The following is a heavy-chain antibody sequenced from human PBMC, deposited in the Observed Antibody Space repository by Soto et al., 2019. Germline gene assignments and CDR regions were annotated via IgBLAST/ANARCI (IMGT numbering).Heavy chain of an antibody. Sequence: WGSLRLSCAASGFTFNDYYMSWIRQAPGKGLEWVSYISSVSSYTNYVDSVKGRFTISRDNAERSLYLQMNSLRAEDTAVYYCARVGAAAPPQYFDYWGQGILVTVSS. V-gene: IGHV3-11*05. CDR3: ARVGAAAPPQYFDY. CDR1: GFTFNDYY. J-gene: IGHJ4*02. CDR2: ISSVSSYT. D-gene: IGHD6-13*01.